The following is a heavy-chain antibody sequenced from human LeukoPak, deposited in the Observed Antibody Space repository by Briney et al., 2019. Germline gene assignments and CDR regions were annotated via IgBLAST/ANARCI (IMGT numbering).Heavy chain of an antibody. V-gene: IGHV4-59*01. J-gene: IGHJ2*01. CDR1: GGSISSYY. CDR2: IYYSGST. D-gene: IGHD2-15*01. Sequence: PSGTLSLTCNVSGGSISSYYWSWIRQPPGKGLEWIGYIYYSGSTNNSPSLKSRVAISVDTSKNQFSLKLSSVTAADTAVYYCARDRGLWYFDLWGRGTLVSVSS. CDR3: ARDRGLWYFDL.